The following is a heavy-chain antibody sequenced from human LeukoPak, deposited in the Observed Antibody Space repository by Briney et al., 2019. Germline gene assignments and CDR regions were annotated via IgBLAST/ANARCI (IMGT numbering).Heavy chain of an antibody. CDR1: GGTFSSYA. CDR3: ARDLRDCGGDCYFDY. V-gene: IGHV1-69*04. CDR2: IIPILGIA. D-gene: IGHD2-21*01. Sequence: SVKVSCKASGGTFSSYAISWVRQAPGQGLEWMGRIIPILGIANYAQKFQGRVTITADESTSTAYMELSSLRSEDTAVYYCARDLRDCGGDCYFDYWGQGTLVTVSS. J-gene: IGHJ4*02.